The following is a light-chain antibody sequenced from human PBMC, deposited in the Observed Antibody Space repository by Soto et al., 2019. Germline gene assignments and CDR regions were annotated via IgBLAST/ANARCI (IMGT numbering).Light chain of an antibody. J-gene: IGKJ4*01. Sequence: EIVLTQSPGTLSLSPGERATLSCRASQSVSSSYLAWYQQKPGQAPRLLIYGASSRATGIPDRFSGSESGTDFTLTISRLEPEDFAVYYCQQYDDSPLPFGGGTKVEIK. CDR2: GAS. V-gene: IGKV3-20*01. CDR1: QSVSSSY. CDR3: QQYDDSPLP.